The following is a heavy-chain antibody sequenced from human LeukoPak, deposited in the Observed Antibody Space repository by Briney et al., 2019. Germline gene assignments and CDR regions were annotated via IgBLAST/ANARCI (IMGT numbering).Heavy chain of an antibody. J-gene: IGHJ4*02. CDR1: GYTFTSFD. V-gene: IGHV1-8*01. D-gene: IGHD3-10*01. CDR3: ARGWFGEIPFLDF. Sequence: GASVKVSRKASGYTFTSFDINWVRQATGQGLEWMGWMNPNSANTGYAQKFQGRVTMTRDTSINTAYMELSSLRSEDTAVYYCARGWFGEIPFLDFWGQGTLVTVSS. CDR2: MNPNSANT.